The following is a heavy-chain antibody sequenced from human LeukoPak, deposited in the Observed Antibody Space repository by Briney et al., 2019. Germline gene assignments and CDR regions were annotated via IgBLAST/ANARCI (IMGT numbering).Heavy chain of an antibody. J-gene: IGHJ4*02. V-gene: IGHV3-9*03. Sequence: GRSLTLSCAASRLTFEDYAMHWVRQAPGKGREWVSGISWNSGSIGYADSVKGRFTISRDNAKNSLYLQMNSLRAEDMALYYCAKDIGSGWYGFDYWGQGTLVTVSS. D-gene: IGHD6-19*01. CDR2: ISWNSGSI. CDR1: RLTFEDYA. CDR3: AKDIGSGWYGFDY.